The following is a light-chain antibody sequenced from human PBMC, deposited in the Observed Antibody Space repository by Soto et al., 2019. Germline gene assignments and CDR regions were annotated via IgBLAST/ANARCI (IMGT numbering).Light chain of an antibody. CDR3: QQYYSTPLT. V-gene: IGKV4-1*01. J-gene: IGKJ4*01. CDR1: QSVLYRSNSKNY. CDR2: WAS. Sequence: DIVMTQSPDSLAVSLGERATINCKSSQSVLYRSNSKNYLAWYQQKPGQPPRLLIYWASTRESGVPDRFSGSGSGTDFTLTISSLQTEGVAVYYCQQYYSTPLTFGGGTKVEIK.